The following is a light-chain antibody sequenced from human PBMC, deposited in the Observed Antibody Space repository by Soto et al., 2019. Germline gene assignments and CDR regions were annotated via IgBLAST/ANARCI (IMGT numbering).Light chain of an antibody. CDR2: KAC. J-gene: IGKJ1*01. Sequence: DIQMTQSPSTLSASVGDRVTITCRASQSISSWLAWYQQKPGKAPKLLIYKACSLESGVPSRFSGSGSGTQFTLTISSLQPDDFATYYCQHYNNYLWTFGQGTKVEIK. CDR3: QHYNNYLWT. V-gene: IGKV1-5*03. CDR1: QSISSW.